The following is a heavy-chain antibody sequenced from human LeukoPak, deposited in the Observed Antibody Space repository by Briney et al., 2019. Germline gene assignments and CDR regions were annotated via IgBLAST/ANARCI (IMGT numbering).Heavy chain of an antibody. J-gene: IGHJ4*02. V-gene: IGHV3-33*06. D-gene: IGHD3-22*01. Sequence: GGSLRLSCAASGFTFSSYGMHWVRQAPGKGLEWVAVIWYDGSNKYYADSVKGRFTISRDNSKNTLYLQMNSLRAEDTAVYYCAKTLSPPMSLFDYWGQGTLVTVSS. CDR2: IWYDGSNK. CDR3: AKTLSPPMSLFDY. CDR1: GFTFSSYG.